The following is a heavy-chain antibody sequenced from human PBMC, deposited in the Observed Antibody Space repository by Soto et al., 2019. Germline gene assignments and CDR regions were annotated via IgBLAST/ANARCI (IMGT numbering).Heavy chain of an antibody. Sequence: GESLNISCKGSGYSFTSYWISWVRQMPGKGLEWMGRIDPSDSYTNYSPSFQGHVTISADKSISTAYLQWSSLKASDTAMYYCARHKDTENDSSGYWSYWGQGTLVTVSS. CDR2: IDPSDSYT. J-gene: IGHJ4*02. CDR3: ARHKDTENDSSGYWSY. V-gene: IGHV5-10-1*01. CDR1: GYSFTSYW. D-gene: IGHD3-22*01.